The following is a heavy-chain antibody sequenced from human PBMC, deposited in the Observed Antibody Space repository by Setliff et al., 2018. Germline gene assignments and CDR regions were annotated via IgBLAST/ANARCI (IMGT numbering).Heavy chain of an antibody. V-gene: IGHV4-39*01. J-gene: IGHJ4*02. CDR2: IYSGGNT. D-gene: IGHD3-3*01. Sequence: SETLSLTCTVSRGSISSSGYYWVWIRQPPGKGLEWIGSIYSGGNTYNNASLKSRVTISVDTSQNQFSLKLSSVTAADTAAYYCASHPRVTIFGVVAFDYWGQGILVTVSS. CDR3: ASHPRVTIFGVVAFDY. CDR1: RGSISSSGYY.